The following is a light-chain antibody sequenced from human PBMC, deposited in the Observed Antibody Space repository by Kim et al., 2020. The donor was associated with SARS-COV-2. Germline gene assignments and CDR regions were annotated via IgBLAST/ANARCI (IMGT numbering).Light chain of an antibody. CDR3: QQYNNWPPVT. CDR1: QSVSSN. V-gene: IGKV3D-15*01. CDR2: GAS. Sequence: APGERATLYCRASQSVSSNLAWYQQKPGQAPRLLIYGASTRATGIPARFSGSGSGTEFTLTISSLQSEDFAVYYCQQYNNWPPVTFGQGTRLEIK. J-gene: IGKJ5*01.